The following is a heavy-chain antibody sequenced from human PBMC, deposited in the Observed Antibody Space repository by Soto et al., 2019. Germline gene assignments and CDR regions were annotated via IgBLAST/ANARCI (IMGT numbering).Heavy chain of an antibody. CDR2: ISYDGSNK. D-gene: IGHD6-6*01. V-gene: IGHV3-30-3*01. CDR3: ARDARIAARLYYYGMDV. J-gene: IGHJ6*02. CDR1: GFTFSSYA. Sequence: QVQLVESGGGVVKPGRSLRLSCAASGFTFSSYAMHWVRQAPGKGLEWVAVISYDGSNKYYADSVKGRFTISRDNSKNTLYLQMNSLRAEDTAVYYCARDARIAARLYYYGMDVWGQGTTVTVSS.